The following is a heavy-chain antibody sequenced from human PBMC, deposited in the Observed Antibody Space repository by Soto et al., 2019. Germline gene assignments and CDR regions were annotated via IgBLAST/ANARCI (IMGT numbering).Heavy chain of an antibody. V-gene: IGHV3-33*01. J-gene: IGHJ4*02. CDR3: ARNRADYYDSSGYPDY. Sequence: QVQLVESGGGVVQPGRSLRLSCAASGFTFSSYGMHWVRQAPGKGLEWVAVIWYDGSNKYYADSVKGRFTISRDNSKNTLYLQMNSLRAEDTAVYYCARNRADYYDSSGYPDYWGQGTLVTVSS. D-gene: IGHD3-22*01. CDR1: GFTFSSYG. CDR2: IWYDGSNK.